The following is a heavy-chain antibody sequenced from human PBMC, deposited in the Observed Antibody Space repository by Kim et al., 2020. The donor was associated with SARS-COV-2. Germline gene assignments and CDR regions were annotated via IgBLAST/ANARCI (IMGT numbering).Heavy chain of an antibody. CDR2: ISYDGSNK. J-gene: IGHJ6*02. CDR3: ANLVDTAMAFTNDYYYGMDV. V-gene: IGHV3-30*18. D-gene: IGHD5-18*01. Sequence: GGSLRLSCAASGFTFSSYGMHWVRQAPGKGLEWVAVISYDGSNKYYADSVKGRFTISRDNSKNTLYLQMNSLRAEDTAVYYCANLVDTAMAFTNDYYYGMDVWSQGTTVTVSS. CDR1: GFTFSSYG.